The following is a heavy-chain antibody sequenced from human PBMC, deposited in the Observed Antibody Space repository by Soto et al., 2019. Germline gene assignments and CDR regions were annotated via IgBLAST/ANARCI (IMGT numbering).Heavy chain of an antibody. CDR2: IWHDGSKK. V-gene: IGHV3-33*01. CDR1: GFTFSHYG. CDR3: ARWGERSGWNEQVVDY. J-gene: IGHJ4*02. D-gene: IGHD6-6*01. Sequence: QVHLVESGGGVVQAGRSLRLSCAASGFTFSHYGMHWVRQAPGKGLEWVALIWHDGSKKYYGDSVEGRFTISRDNSKSIVFLEMNSLRLEDTAVYFCARWGERSGWNEQVVDYWGQGTLVTVSS.